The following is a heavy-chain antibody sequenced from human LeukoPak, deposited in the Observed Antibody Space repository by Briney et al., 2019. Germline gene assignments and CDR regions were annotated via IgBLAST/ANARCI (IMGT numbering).Heavy chain of an antibody. CDR2: IYYSGST. CDR1: GGSISSGGYY. V-gene: IGHV4-31*03. J-gene: IGHJ5*02. D-gene: IGHD3-3*01. CDR3: ASHTFYDFSSGYLNRIYWYDP. Sequence: PSETLSLTCTVSGGSISSGGYYWRWIRQHPGKGLEWIGYIYYSGSTYYNPSLKSRVTISVDTSKNQFSLKLSSVTAADTAVYYCASHTFYDFSSGYLNRIYWYDPWGPGTLVTFSS.